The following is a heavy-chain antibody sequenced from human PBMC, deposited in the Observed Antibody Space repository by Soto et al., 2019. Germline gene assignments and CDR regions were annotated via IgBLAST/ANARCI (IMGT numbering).Heavy chain of an antibody. CDR2: IYYSGST. Sequence: SETLSLTCTVSGGSISSYYWSWIRQPPGRGLEWIGYIYYSGSTYYNPSLRSRVTISLDTSKNQFSLKLSSVTAADTAVYYCARGFYDSTGYYDSWGQGTLVTAPQ. CDR1: GGSISSYY. J-gene: IGHJ4*02. D-gene: IGHD3-22*01. CDR3: ARGFYDSTGYYDS. V-gene: IGHV4-59*01.